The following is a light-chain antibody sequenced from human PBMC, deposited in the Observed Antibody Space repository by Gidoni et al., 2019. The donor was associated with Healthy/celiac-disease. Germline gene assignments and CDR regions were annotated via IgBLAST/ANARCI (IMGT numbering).Light chain of an antibody. J-gene: IGKJ2*01. CDR1: QSISSY. Sequence: DIQITQSPSSLSASVGDRVTITCRASQSISSYLNWYQQKPGKAPKLLIYAASSLQSGVPSRFSGSGSGTDFTLTISSLQPEDFATYYCQQSDSTPHTFXQXTKLEIK. CDR2: AAS. CDR3: QQSDSTPHT. V-gene: IGKV1-39*01.